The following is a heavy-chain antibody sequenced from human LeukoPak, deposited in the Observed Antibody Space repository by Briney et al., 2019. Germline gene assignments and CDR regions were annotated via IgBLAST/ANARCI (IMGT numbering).Heavy chain of an antibody. CDR3: AKAGYCTNGVCQNFDY. J-gene: IGHJ4*02. D-gene: IGHD2-8*01. CDR1: GFTFSSYG. CDR2: ISYDGSNK. Sequence: GGSLRLSCAASGFTFSSYGMHWVRQAPGKGLEWVAVISYDGSNKYYADSVKGRSTISRDNSKNTLYLQMNSLRAEDTAVYYCAKAGYCTNGVCQNFDYWGQGTLVTVSS. V-gene: IGHV3-30*18.